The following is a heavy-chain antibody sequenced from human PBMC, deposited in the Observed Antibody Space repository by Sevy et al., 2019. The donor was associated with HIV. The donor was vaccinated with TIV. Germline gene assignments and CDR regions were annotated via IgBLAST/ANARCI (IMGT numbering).Heavy chain of an antibody. J-gene: IGHJ4*02. CDR2: FFYSDSP. D-gene: IGHD5-18*01. Sequence: SETLSLTCSVSGDSIKSGDYYWNWIRQSPGKGLEWIGYFFYSDSPKYNPSLKGRVTISADMSENQVSLKLSSVTAADSAVYYCARDQTLDSAPFDYWGQGTLVTVSS. CDR1: GDSIKSGDYY. V-gene: IGHV4-30-4*01. CDR3: ARDQTLDSAPFDY.